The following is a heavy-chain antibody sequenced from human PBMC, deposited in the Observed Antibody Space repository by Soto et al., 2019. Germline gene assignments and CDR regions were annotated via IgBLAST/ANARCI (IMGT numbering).Heavy chain of an antibody. Sequence: QVQLMQSGAEVKKPGASVKVSCKASGNTFTNYYIHWVRQAPGQGLEWMGTINPSGGQTTYAQKLLGRVTMTRDTSTSTLYMELTSLRSEDTAVYYGARGGHVVVVTAAFDYWGQGTLVTVSS. D-gene: IGHD2-21*02. CDR2: INPSGGQT. V-gene: IGHV1-46*04. CDR3: ARGGHVVVVTAAFDY. J-gene: IGHJ4*02. CDR1: GNTFTNYY.